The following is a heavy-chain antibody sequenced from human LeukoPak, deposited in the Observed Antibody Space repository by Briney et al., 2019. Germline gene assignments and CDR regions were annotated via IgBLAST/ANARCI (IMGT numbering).Heavy chain of an antibody. CDR1: GFTFSSYE. Sequence: GGSLRLSCAASGFTFSSYEMNWVRQAPGKGLEWVSYISSSGSTIYYADSEKGRFTISRDNAKNSLYLQMNSLRAEDTAVYYCARDADFWSGSYYFDYWGQGTLVTVSS. CDR3: ARDADFWSGSYYFDY. CDR2: ISSSGSTI. J-gene: IGHJ4*02. D-gene: IGHD3-3*01. V-gene: IGHV3-48*03.